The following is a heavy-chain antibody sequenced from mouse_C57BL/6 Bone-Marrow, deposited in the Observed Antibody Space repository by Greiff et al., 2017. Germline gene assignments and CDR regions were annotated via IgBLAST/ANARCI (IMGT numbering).Heavy chain of an antibody. D-gene: IGHD2-5*01. V-gene: IGHV1-55*01. CDR3: ARPYYSNYWYFHV. Sequence: QVQLKQPGAELVKPGASVKMSCKASGFTFTSYWITWVKQRPGQGLEWIGDICPGSGSTNYNEKLKGKVTLSVDTSSSTAYMQLSSLTSEDSAVYYCARPYYSNYWYFHVWGTGTTVTVSS. CDR2: ICPGSGST. J-gene: IGHJ1*03. CDR1: GFTFTSYW.